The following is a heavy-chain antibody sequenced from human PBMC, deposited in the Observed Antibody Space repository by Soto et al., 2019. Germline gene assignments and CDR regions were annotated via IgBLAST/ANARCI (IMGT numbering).Heavy chain of an antibody. J-gene: IGHJ2*01. D-gene: IGHD3-3*01. Sequence: EVQLVESGGGLVQPGGSLRLSCAASGFTFSSYWMSWVRQAPGKGLEWVANIKRDGSEKYYVDSVKGRFTISRDNAKNSLYLQMNSLRAEDTAVYYCTRDSDFWSGYYFPMGYFDLWGRGTLVTVSS. CDR2: IKRDGSEK. CDR3: TRDSDFWSGYYFPMGYFDL. CDR1: GFTFSSYW. V-gene: IGHV3-7*03.